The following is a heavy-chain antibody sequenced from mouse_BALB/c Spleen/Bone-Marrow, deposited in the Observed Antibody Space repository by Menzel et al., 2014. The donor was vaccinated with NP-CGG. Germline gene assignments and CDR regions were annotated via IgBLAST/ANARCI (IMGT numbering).Heavy chain of an antibody. V-gene: IGHV14-3*02. J-gene: IGHJ4*01. D-gene: IGHD3-3*01. CDR2: IDPANGNT. Sequence: VQLKESGAELVKPGASVKLSCTASGFNIKDTYMHWVKHRPEQGLEWIGRIDPANGNTKYDPKFQGKATITADTSSNTAYLQLSSLTSEDTAVYYCARRTRYAMDYWGQGTSVTVSS. CDR1: GFNIKDTY. CDR3: ARRTRYAMDY.